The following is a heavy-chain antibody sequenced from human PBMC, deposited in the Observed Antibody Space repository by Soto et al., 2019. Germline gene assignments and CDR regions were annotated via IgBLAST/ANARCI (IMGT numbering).Heavy chain of an antibody. Sequence: SVKVSCKASGGTFSSYTISWVRQAPGQGLEWMGRIIPILGIANYAQKFQGRVTITADKSTSTAYMELSSLRSEDTAVYYCASYKFSTAPGFDYWGQGTLVTVSS. V-gene: IGHV1-69*02. CDR1: GGTFSSYT. D-gene: IGHD3-10*01. CDR3: ASYKFSTAPGFDY. J-gene: IGHJ4*02. CDR2: IIPILGIA.